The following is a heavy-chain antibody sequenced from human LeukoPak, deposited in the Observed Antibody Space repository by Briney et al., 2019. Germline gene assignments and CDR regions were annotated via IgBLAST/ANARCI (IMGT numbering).Heavy chain of an antibody. J-gene: IGHJ6*03. Sequence: ASVKVSCKSSRYTFTSYVISWVRQAPGQGLEGMGWISAYNGNTNYAQKLQGRVTMNTDTYTSTAYMELRSLRSDDTAVYYCARVIGSPPFYYYYYRDVWGKGTTVTVSS. V-gene: IGHV1-18*01. CDR3: ARVIGSPPFYYYYYRDV. CDR1: RYTFTSYV. D-gene: IGHD3-10*01. CDR2: ISAYNGNT.